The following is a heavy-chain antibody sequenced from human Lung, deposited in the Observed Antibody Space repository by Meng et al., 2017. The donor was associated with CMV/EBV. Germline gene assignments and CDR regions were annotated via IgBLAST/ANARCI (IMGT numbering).Heavy chain of an antibody. CDR1: GGSISSGGYY. J-gene: IGHJ1*01. D-gene: IGHD2-21*01. Sequence: LSCTVSGGSISSGGYYWSWIRQHPGKGLEWIGYIYYSGSTYYNPSLKSRVTISVDTSKNQFSLKLSSVTAADTAVYYCARGGEPYCGGDCSPGYFQHWGQGXLVTVSS. CDR2: IYYSGST. CDR3: ARGGEPYCGGDCSPGYFQH. V-gene: IGHV4-31*03.